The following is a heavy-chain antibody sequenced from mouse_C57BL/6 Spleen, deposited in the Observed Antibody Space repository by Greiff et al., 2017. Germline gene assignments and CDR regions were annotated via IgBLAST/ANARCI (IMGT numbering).Heavy chain of an antibody. D-gene: IGHD1-1*01. J-gene: IGHJ3*01. CDR2: IDPSDSYT. V-gene: IGHV1-69*01. CDR3: ARWDGSSYGFAY. Sequence: VQLQQPGAELVMPGASVKLSCKASGYTFTSYWMHWVKQRPGQGLEWIGEIDPSDSYTNYNQKFKGKSTLTVDKSSSTAYMQLSSLTSGDSAVYYCARWDGSSYGFAYWGQGTLVTVSA. CDR1: GYTFTSYW.